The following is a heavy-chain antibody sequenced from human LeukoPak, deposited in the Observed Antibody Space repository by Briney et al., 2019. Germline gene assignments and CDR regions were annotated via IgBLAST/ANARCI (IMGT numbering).Heavy chain of an antibody. D-gene: IGHD3-10*01. CDR3: ARGRRDSPQFDY. CDR1: GYTFTSYD. V-gene: IGHV1-8*01. Sequence: ASVKVSCKASGYTFTSYDINWVRQATGQGLEWMGWMNPNSGNTGYAQKFQDRVTMTRNTSISTAYMELSSLRSEDTAVYYCARGRRDSPQFDYWGQGTLVTVSS. J-gene: IGHJ4*02. CDR2: MNPNSGNT.